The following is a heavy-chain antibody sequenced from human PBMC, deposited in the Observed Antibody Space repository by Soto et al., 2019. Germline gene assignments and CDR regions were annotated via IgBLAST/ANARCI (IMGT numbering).Heavy chain of an antibody. CDR1: GFTFSSYA. CDR3: AKDAISGSYSVFHYFDY. CDR2: ISGSGGST. V-gene: IGHV3-23*01. D-gene: IGHD1-26*01. J-gene: IGHJ4*02. Sequence: VQLLESGGGLVQPGGSLRLSCAASGFTFSSYAMSWVRQAPGKGLEWVSAISGSGGSTYYADSVKGRFTISRDNSKNTLYLQMNSLRAEDTAVYYCAKDAISGSYSVFHYFDYWGQGTLVTVSS.